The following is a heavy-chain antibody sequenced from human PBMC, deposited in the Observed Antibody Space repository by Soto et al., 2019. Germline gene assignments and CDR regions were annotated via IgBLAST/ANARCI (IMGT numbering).Heavy chain of an antibody. V-gene: IGHV1-69*13. CDR3: ARAQYSSSSDRRFFNWFDP. CDR2: IIPIFGTA. CDR1: GGTFSSYA. J-gene: IGHJ5*02. D-gene: IGHD6-6*01. Sequence: GASVKVSCKASGGTFSSYAISWVRQAPGQGLEWMGGIIPIFGTANYVQKFQGRVTITADESTSTAYMELSSLRSEDTAVYYCARAQYSSSSDRRFFNWFDPWGQGTLVTVSS.